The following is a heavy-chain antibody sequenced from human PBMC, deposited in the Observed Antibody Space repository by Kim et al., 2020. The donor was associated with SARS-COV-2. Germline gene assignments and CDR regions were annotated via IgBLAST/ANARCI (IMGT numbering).Heavy chain of an antibody. CDR2: ISYDGSNK. D-gene: IGHD3-22*01. CDR3: AAASWAYDSSGYSYHLFDY. J-gene: IGHJ4*02. V-gene: IGHV3-30*03. Sequence: GGSLRLSCAASGFTFSSYGMHWVRQAPGKGLEWVAVISYDGSNKYYADSVKGRFTISRDNSKNTLYLQMNSLRAEDTAVYYCAAASWAYDSSGYSYHLFDYWGQGTLVTVSS. CDR1: GFTFSSYG.